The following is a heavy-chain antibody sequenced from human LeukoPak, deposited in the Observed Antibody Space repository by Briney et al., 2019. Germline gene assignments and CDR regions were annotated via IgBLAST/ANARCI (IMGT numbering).Heavy chain of an antibody. CDR2: ISGYGGTT. CDR1: GFTFSSYA. Sequence: GGSLRLSCASSGFTFSSYAMSWVRQAPGKGLEWVSAISGYGGTTYYADSVKGRFTISRDNSKNTLYLQMNSLRAEDTALYYCAKVDVRGYMYGFDYWGQGTPVTVSS. J-gene: IGHJ4*02. V-gene: IGHV3-23*01. CDR3: AKVDVRGYMYGFDY. D-gene: IGHD5-18*01.